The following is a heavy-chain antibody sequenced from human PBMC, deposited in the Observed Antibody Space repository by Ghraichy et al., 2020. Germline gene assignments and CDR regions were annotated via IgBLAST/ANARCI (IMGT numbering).Heavy chain of an antibody. J-gene: IGHJ3*02. V-gene: IGHV3-7*04. Sequence: LSLTCAASGFTFSSYWMSWVRQAPGKGLEWVANIKQDGSEKYYVDSVKGRFTISRDNAKNSLYLQMNSLRAEDTAVYYCAGGYSYGNDAFDIWGQGTMVTVSS. D-gene: IGHD5-18*01. CDR3: AGGYSYGNDAFDI. CDR2: IKQDGSEK. CDR1: GFTFSSYW.